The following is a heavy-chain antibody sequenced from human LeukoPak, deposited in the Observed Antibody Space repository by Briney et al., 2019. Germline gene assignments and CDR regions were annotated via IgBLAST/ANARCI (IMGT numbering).Heavy chain of an antibody. D-gene: IGHD3-16*02. CDR3: ARGPTNYDYVWGSYRPGFDY. CDR2: IYYSGST. CDR1: GCSISSYY. V-gene: IGHV4-59*01. J-gene: IGHJ4*02. Sequence: SETLSLTCTVSGCSISSYYWSWIRQPPGKGLEWIGYIYYSGSTNYNPSLKSRVTISVDTSKNQFSLKLSSVSAADTAVYYCARGPTNYDYVWGSYRPGFDYWGQGTLVTVSS.